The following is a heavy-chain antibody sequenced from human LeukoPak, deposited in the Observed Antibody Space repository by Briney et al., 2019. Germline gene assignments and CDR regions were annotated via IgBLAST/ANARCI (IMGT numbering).Heavy chain of an antibody. V-gene: IGHV4-59*01. D-gene: IGHD4-17*01. Sequence: PSETLSLTCTVSGGSISSYYWSWIRQPPGKGLEWIGYIYYSGSTNYNPSLKSRVTISVDTSKNQFSLKLSSVTAADTDVYYCARQRRDYGDDAFDYWGQGTLVTVSS. CDR2: IYYSGST. CDR1: GGSISSYY. CDR3: ARQRRDYGDDAFDY. J-gene: IGHJ4*02.